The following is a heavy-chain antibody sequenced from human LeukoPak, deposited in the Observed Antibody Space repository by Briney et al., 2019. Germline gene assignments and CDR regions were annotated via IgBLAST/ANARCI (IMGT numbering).Heavy chain of an antibody. CDR2: INPTGVRT. D-gene: IGHD2-2*01. V-gene: IGHV3-23*01. J-gene: IGHJ5*02. CDR3: ARDQPHAASWFDP. Sequence: AGGSLRLSCAASTINFSDYGMDWVRQAPGRGVEWVSTINPTGVRTYYADSVRGRFTISRDNSKNTVFLQINSLRVEDTAIYYCARDQPHAASWFDPWGQGTLVTVSS. CDR1: TINFSDYG.